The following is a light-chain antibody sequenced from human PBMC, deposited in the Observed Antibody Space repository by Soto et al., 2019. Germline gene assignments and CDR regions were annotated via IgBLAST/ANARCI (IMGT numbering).Light chain of an antibody. Sequence: DIVMTHSPLFLAVKHIHAASISCKHCQTLLHSNGYNYLDWYLQKPGQSPQLLIYLGSNRASGVPDRFSGSGSGTDFTLKISRVEAEDVGVYYCMQPLQSWTFGQGTKVDI. V-gene: IGKV2-28*01. J-gene: IGKJ1*01. CDR1: QTLLHSNGYNY. CDR2: LGS. CDR3: MQPLQSWT.